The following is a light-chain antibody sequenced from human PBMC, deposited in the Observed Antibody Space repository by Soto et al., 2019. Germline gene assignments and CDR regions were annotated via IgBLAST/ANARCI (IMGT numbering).Light chain of an antibody. V-gene: IGKV3-20*01. CDR2: GAS. CDR3: QQYGSSPLT. J-gene: IGKJ4*01. CDR1: QSVTSSY. Sequence: EIVLTQSPGTLSLSPGERATLSCRASQSVTSSYLAWYQQKPGQAPRLLIYGASSRATGIPDMFSGSGSGTAFTLTISRLEPEDFAVYYCQQYGSSPLTFGGGTKVEIK.